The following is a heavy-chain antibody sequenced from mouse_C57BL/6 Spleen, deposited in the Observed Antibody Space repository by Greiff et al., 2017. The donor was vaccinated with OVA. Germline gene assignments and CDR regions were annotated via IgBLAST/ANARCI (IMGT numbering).Heavy chain of an antibody. CDR3: ARSSTGTRDY. V-gene: IGHV1-55*01. J-gene: IGHJ2*01. CDR1: GYTFPSYW. Sequence: VQLQQPGAELVKPGASVKMSCTASGYTFPSYWITWVTQRPGQGLEWIGDIYPGSGSTNYNEKFKSKATLTVDTSSSTAYMQLSSLTSEYSAVYYCARSSTGTRDYWGQGTTLTVSS. D-gene: IGHD4-1*02. CDR2: IYPGSGST.